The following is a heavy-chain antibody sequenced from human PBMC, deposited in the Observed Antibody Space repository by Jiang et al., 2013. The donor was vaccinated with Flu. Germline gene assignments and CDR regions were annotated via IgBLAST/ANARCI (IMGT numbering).Heavy chain of an antibody. J-gene: IGHJ4*02. CDR1: GYTFIANY. CDR3: ARALYYDSTAYYYDY. V-gene: IGHV1-2*06. Sequence: GAEVKKPGASVKVSCKTSGYTFIANYIHWVRQAPGQGLEWMGRINPNSGGTNYAQKFQGRVTMTRDTSISTAYMELSRLRSDDTAVYYCARALYYDSTAYYYDYWGQGALVTVSS. CDR2: INPNSGGT. D-gene: IGHD3-22*01.